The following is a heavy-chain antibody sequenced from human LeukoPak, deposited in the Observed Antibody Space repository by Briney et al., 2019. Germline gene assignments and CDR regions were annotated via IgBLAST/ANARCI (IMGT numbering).Heavy chain of an antibody. CDR2: IGTAGDT. D-gene: IGHD4-23*01. V-gene: IGHV3-13*01. J-gene: IGHJ6*02. CDR3: ARGSYGGYYYGMDV. Sequence: GGSLRLSCAASGFTFSSYDMHWVRQATGKGLEWVSAIGTAGDTYYPGSVKGRFTISRENAKNSLYLQMNSLRAGDKAVYYCARGSYGGYYYGMDVWGQGTTVTVSS. CDR1: GFTFSSYD.